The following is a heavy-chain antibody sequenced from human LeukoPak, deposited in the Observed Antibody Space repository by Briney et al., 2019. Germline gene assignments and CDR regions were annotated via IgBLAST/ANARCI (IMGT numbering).Heavy chain of an antibody. CDR2: VYATGGVA. Sequence: ASVKVSCKASGHTFTNYHIHWVRQAPGQGVEWMGAVYATGGVAINTQTFPVRVTMTRDTSTGTVYTELSSLRFEDTAIYYYATEAPRSYYFDYWGQGIQVTVSS. V-gene: IGHV1-46*01. J-gene: IGHJ4*02. CDR3: ATEAPRSYYFDY. CDR1: GHTFTNYH.